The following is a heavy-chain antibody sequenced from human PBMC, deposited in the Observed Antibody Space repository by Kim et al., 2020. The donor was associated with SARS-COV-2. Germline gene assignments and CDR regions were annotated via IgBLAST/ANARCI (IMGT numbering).Heavy chain of an antibody. D-gene: IGHD3-10*01. CDR3: AKDFYGSGSYYIREPFDY. Sequence: GRFTISRDNSKNTLYLQMNSLRAEDTAVYYCAKDFYGSGSYYIREPFDYWGQGTLVTVSS. V-gene: IGHV3-23*01. J-gene: IGHJ4*02.